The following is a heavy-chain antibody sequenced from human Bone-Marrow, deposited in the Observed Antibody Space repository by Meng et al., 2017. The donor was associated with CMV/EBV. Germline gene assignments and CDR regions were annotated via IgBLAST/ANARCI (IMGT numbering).Heavy chain of an antibody. D-gene: IGHD6-13*01. CDR3: ASGYSSSWYGGGYFQH. V-gene: IGHV4-34*01. CDR1: GGSFSGYY. Sequence: SETLSLTCAVYGGSFSGYYWSWIRQPPGKGLEWIGEINHSGSTNYNPSLKSRVTISVDTSKNQFPLKLSSVTAADTAVYYCASGYSSSWYGGGYFQHWGQGTLVTVSS. J-gene: IGHJ1*01. CDR2: INHSGST.